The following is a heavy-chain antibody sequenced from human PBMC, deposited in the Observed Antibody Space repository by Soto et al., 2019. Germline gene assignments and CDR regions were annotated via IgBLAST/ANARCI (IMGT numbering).Heavy chain of an antibody. CDR2: ISTYNGNT. V-gene: IGHV1-18*01. D-gene: IGHD2-8*01. CDR1: GYTFTTYD. CDR3: ARDPYHVLMVNAPNLDGMDV. Sequence: QVQLVQSGAEVKKPGASVKVSCKASGYTFTTYDISWVRQAPGQGLEWMGRISTYNGNTNYPQSLQGRLTMTTDTSTTTAYMELGSRRSDDTAVYYCARDPYHVLMVNAPNLDGMDVWGQGTTVTVSS. J-gene: IGHJ6*02.